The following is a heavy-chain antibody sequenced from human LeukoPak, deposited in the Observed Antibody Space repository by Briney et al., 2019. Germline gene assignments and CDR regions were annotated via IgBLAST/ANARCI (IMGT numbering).Heavy chain of an antibody. CDR2: ISWDGGST. CDR3: AKGGDGYNPNYYYYMDV. J-gene: IGHJ6*03. V-gene: IGHV3-43D*03. CDR1: GFTFDDYA. D-gene: IGHD5-24*01. Sequence: GGSLRLSCAASGFTFDDYAMHWVRQAPGKGLEWVSLISWDGGSTYYADSVKGRFTISRDNSKNSLYLQMNSLRAEDTALCYCAKGGDGYNPNYYYYMDVWGKGTTVTVSS.